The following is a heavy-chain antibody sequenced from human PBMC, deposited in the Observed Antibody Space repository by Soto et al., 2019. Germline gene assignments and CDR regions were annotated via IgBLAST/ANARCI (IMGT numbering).Heavy chain of an antibody. CDR2: IYSGGST. D-gene: IGHD4-17*01. Sequence: GGSLRLSCAASGFTVSSNYMSWVRQAPGKGLEWVSVIYSGGSTYYADSVKGRFTISRDNSKNTLYLQMNSLRAEDTAVYYCARSYGDYVYYYYYYMDVWGKGTTVTVSS. V-gene: IGHV3-66*01. CDR3: ARSYGDYVYYYYYYMDV. J-gene: IGHJ6*03. CDR1: GFTVSSNY.